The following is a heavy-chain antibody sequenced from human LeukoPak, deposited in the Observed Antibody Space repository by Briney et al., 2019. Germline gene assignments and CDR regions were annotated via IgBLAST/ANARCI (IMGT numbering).Heavy chain of an antibody. Sequence: GGSLRLSCAASGFTVSSNYMTWIRQAPGKGLEWVASIKKDVGEKFYVDSVKGRFTISKDNAKNSLYLHMNSLRVEDTAVYYCARGPPYGSRSDYFDYWGQGTLVTVSS. D-gene: IGHD3-10*01. CDR2: IKKDVGEK. CDR3: ARGPPYGSRSDYFDY. J-gene: IGHJ4*02. CDR1: GFTVSSNY. V-gene: IGHV3-7*01.